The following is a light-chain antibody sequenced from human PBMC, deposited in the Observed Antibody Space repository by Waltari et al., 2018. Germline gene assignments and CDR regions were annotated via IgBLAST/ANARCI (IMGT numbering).Light chain of an antibody. CDR3: QHYVRLPVT. V-gene: IGKV3-20*01. CDR2: GAS. Sequence: ELVLTQSPGTLSSSPGERATLSCWASQSVGRALAWYQQKRGQAPRLLIYGASTRASGIPDRFSGSGSGTDFSLTINRLEPEDFAVYYCQHYVRLPVTFGQGTKVEIK. CDR1: QSVGRA. J-gene: IGKJ1*01.